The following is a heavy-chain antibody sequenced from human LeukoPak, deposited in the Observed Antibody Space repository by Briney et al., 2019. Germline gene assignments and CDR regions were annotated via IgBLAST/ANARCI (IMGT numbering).Heavy chain of an antibody. CDR1: GDSMSGYY. J-gene: IGHJ4*02. V-gene: IGHV4-34*01. Sequence: SETLSLTCSISGDSMSGYYWSWIRQPPGKGLEWIGEINHSGSTNYNPSLKSRVTISVDTSKNQFSLKLSSVTAADTAVYYCASGESLTYYYDSSALGFDYWGQGTLVTVSS. D-gene: IGHD3-22*01. CDR2: INHSGST. CDR3: ASGESLTYYYDSSALGFDY.